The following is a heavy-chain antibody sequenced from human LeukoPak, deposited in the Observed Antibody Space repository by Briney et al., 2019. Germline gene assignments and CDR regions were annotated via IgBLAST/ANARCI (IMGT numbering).Heavy chain of an antibody. V-gene: IGHV3-21*01. CDR1: GFTFSSYS. D-gene: IGHD3-9*01. CDR3: ARDKSDILTGYRAKYYYYMDV. CDR2: ISSSSSYI. J-gene: IGHJ6*03. Sequence: GGALRLSCAASGFTFSSYSMNWVGQAPGKGLAGVSSISSSSSYIYYEDSVKGRFTISRDNAKNSLYLQMNSLRAGDTAVYYCARDKSDILTGYRAKYYYYMDVWGKGTTVTVSS.